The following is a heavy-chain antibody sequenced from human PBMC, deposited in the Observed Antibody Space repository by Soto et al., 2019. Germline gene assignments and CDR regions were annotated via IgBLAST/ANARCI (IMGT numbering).Heavy chain of an antibody. J-gene: IGHJ3*02. CDR2: IYSGGST. V-gene: IGHV3-66*01. D-gene: IGHD2-15*01. Sequence: GGSLRLSCAASGFTVSSNYMSWVRRAPGKGLEWVSVIYSGGSTYYADSVRGRFIISRDTLKNTLYLQMNSLRAEDTAVYYCARVRCSCDSCYIRPPYDAFDIWGQGTMVTVSS. CDR3: ARVRCSCDSCYIRPPYDAFDI. CDR1: GFTVSSNY.